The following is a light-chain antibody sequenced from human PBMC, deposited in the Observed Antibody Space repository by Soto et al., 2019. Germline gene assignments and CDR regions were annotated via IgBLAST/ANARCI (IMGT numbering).Light chain of an antibody. V-gene: IGKV3-15*01. Sequence: EVVMTQSPATLSVSPGERATLSCRASQSVTTNLVWYQQKPGQAPRLLIYGASTRATGIPARFSGGGSGTDFTLTISSLQSEDFAVYYCQQYNNWTRTFGQGTKVDIK. CDR3: QQYNNWTRT. CDR2: GAS. CDR1: QSVTTN. J-gene: IGKJ1*01.